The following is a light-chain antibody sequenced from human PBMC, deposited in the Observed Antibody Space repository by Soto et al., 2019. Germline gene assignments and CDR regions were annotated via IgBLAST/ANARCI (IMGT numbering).Light chain of an antibody. Sequence: AIQMTQSPSSLSASVGDRVTITCRASQGIRNDLGWYQQKRGKAPTLLIYAESSLQSGGPSRFSGSGSGTDFSLTISSLQPEDFATYYCLQDYNYPQTFGQGTKVELK. J-gene: IGKJ1*01. CDR2: AES. CDR3: LQDYNYPQT. CDR1: QGIRND. V-gene: IGKV1-6*01.